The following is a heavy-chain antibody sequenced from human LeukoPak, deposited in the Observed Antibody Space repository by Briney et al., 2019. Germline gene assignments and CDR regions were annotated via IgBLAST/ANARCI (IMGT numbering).Heavy chain of an antibody. Sequence: GASVKVSCKASGGTFSSYTIGWVRQAPGQGLEWMGRIIPILGIANYAQKFQGRVTITADKSTSTAYMELSSLRSEETAVYYCARDQYCTNGVCEWYFDLWGRGTLVTVSS. D-gene: IGHD2-8*01. CDR2: IIPILGIA. CDR3: ARDQYCTNGVCEWYFDL. V-gene: IGHV1-69*04. CDR1: GGTFSSYT. J-gene: IGHJ2*01.